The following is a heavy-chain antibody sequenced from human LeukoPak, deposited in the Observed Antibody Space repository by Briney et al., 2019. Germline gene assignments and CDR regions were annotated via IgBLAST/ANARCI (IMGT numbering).Heavy chain of an antibody. V-gene: IGHV3-23*01. CDR3: AKPPCTSCYLFRMDV. Sequence: GGSLRLSCAVSGFIFSNYAMSWVRQAPGKGLEWVSTISGSGGSTYDADFVKGRFTISRDNSKNTLYLQTNSLRAEDTAVYYCAKPPCTSCYLFRMDVWGQGTTVTVSS. CDR2: ISGSGGST. J-gene: IGHJ6*02. CDR1: GFIFSNYA. D-gene: IGHD2-2*01.